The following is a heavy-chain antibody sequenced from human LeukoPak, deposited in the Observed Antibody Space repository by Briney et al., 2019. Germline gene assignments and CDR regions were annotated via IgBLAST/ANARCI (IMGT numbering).Heavy chain of an antibody. V-gene: IGHV3-21*01. CDR1: GFTFSSYS. CDR3: ARASSKQLAGYLPDGFDI. CDR2: ISSSGTYV. J-gene: IGHJ3*02. D-gene: IGHD3-9*01. Sequence: PGGSLRLSCAASGFTFSSYSMNWVRQAPGKGLEWVSSISSSGTYVYYADSMKGRFSVSRDHDKNSLSLQMNSLRADDAAVYYCARASSKQLAGYLPDGFDIWGQGTMVTVSS.